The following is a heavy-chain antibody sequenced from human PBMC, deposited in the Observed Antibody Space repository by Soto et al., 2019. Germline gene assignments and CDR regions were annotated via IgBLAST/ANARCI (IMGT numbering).Heavy chain of an antibody. D-gene: IGHD3-10*01. CDR2: INHSGST. Sequence: SETLSLTCAVYGGSFSGYYWSWIRQPPGKGLEWIGEINHSGSTNYNPSLKSRGTISVDTSKNQFSLKLSSVTAADTAVYYCARGRITMVQERNWFDPWGQGTLVTVSS. J-gene: IGHJ5*02. CDR1: GGSFSGYY. V-gene: IGHV4-34*01. CDR3: ARGRITMVQERNWFDP.